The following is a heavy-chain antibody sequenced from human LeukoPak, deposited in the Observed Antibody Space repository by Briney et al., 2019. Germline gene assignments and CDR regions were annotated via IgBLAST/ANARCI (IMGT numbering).Heavy chain of an antibody. CDR2: ISDSSAM. CDR1: GFTFSTYS. CDR3: ARDGGYSGYDADC. D-gene: IGHD5-12*01. V-gene: IGHV3-48*01. Sequence: GGSLRLSCAASGFTFSTYSMKWVRQAPGKGLEWVSYISDSSAMYYANSVRGRFTISRENDKNSLFLQMNSLRAEDTAVYYCARDGGYSGYDADCWGQGTLVTVSS. J-gene: IGHJ4*02.